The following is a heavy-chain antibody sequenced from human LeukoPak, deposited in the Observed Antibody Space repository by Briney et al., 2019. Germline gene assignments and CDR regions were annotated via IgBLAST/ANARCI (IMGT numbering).Heavy chain of an antibody. J-gene: IGHJ4*02. CDR1: GFTSSSYW. CDR3: AKVLRWPSSFDY. V-gene: IGHV3-7*01. D-gene: IGHD4-23*01. CDR2: INQEGSRT. Sequence: GGSLRLSCAASGFTSSSYWMNWVRQAPGKGLEGVASINQEGSRTYYVDSVKGRFTISRYNAHNSLHLQMNSLRAEDTAVYYCAKVLRWPSSFDYWGQGTLVTVSS.